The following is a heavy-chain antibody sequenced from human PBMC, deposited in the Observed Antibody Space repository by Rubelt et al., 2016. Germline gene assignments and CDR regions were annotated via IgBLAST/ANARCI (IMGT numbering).Heavy chain of an antibody. Sequence: QVQLVQSGAEVKKPGASVKVSCKVSGYTLTELSMHWVRQAPGKGLEWMGGFDHEDGETIYAQKFQGRVTITADKSTRPADMELSSLRSEDTAVYYCASLQYSSGWYSYYWGQGTLVTVSS. CDR2: FDHEDGET. V-gene: IGHV1-24*01. J-gene: IGHJ4*02. D-gene: IGHD6-19*01. CDR1: GYTLTELS. CDR3: ASLQYSSGWYSYY.